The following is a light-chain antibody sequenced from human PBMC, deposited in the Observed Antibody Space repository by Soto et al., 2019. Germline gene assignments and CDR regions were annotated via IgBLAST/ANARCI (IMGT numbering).Light chain of an antibody. CDR3: ISYTCDDGLYF. J-gene: IGLJ1*01. V-gene: IGLV2-14*01. CDR2: EVS. CDR1: NSDVGIYDF. Sequence: QSVLTQPASVSGTPGQSINISCTGSNSDVGIYDFFSWYQHHPGSAPKLIVSEVSHRPSGVSNRFSGSKSGNTAYLSISGLQSEAEAEYDCISYTCDDGLYFFGTGTKLTVL.